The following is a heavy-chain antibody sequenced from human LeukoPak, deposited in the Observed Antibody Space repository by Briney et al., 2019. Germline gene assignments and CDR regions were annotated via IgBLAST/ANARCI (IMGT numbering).Heavy chain of an antibody. CDR2: ISYDGSNK. V-gene: IGHV3-30*18. Sequence: PGRSLRLSCAASGFTFSSYGMHWVRQAPGKGLEWVAVISYDGSNKYYADSVKGRFTISRDKSKNTLYLQMNSLRAEDTAVYYCAKDHLYYDSSGYPYWGQGTLVTVSS. CDR3: AKDHLYYDSSGYPY. D-gene: IGHD3-22*01. CDR1: GFTFSSYG. J-gene: IGHJ4*02.